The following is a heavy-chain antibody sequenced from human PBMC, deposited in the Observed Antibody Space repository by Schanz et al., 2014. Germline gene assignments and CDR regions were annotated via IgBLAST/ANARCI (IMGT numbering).Heavy chain of an antibody. Sequence: QVQLVESGGGVVQPGRSLRLSCAASGFTFSSYALHWVRQAPGKGLEWVTFVPFDGSQKFYADSVKGRFTITRDNSKNTVCLQMNSLRLGDTAGYYCARESSNDIVLVPGAVFAHWGQGILVTVSS. CDR2: VPFDGSQK. CDR3: ARESSNDIVLVPGAVFAH. J-gene: IGHJ4*02. CDR1: GFTFSSYA. V-gene: IGHV3-30*04. D-gene: IGHD2-2*01.